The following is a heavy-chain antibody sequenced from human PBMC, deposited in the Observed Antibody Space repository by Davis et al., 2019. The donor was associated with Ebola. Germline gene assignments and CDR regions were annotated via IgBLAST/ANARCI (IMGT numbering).Heavy chain of an antibody. V-gene: IGHV3-30-3*01. CDR1: GFTFSSYA. D-gene: IGHD4-11*01. CDR3: ARDDRTVTLSEDGMDV. Sequence: GGSLRLSCAASGFTFSSYAMHWVRQAPGKGLEWVAVISYDGSNKYYADSVKGRFTISRDNSKNTLYLQMNSLRAEDTAVYYCARDDRTVTLSEDGMDVWGQGTTVTVSS. CDR2: ISYDGSNK. J-gene: IGHJ6*02.